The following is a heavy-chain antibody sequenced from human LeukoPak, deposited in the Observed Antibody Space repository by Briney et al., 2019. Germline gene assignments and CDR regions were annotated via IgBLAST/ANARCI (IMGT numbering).Heavy chain of an antibody. Sequence: SETLSLTCTVSGGSISSYYWSWIRQPAGKGLEWIGRIYTSGSTNYSPSLKSRVTMSVDTSKNQFSLKLSSVTAADTAVYYCARVDSGSYYGEDYFDYWGQGTLVTVSS. CDR2: IYTSGST. CDR3: ARVDSGSYYGEDYFDY. J-gene: IGHJ4*02. CDR1: GGSISSYY. V-gene: IGHV4-4*07. D-gene: IGHD1-26*01.